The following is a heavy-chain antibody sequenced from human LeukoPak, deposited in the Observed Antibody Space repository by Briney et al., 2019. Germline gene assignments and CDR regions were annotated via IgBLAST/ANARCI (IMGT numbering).Heavy chain of an antibody. CDR1: GGSISIYY. J-gene: IGHJ4*02. CDR3: VRDRELTY. Sequence: SETLSLTCTVSGGSISIYYWSWVRQPPGKGLEWIGYIYNSGSTNYNPSLKSRVTISVDTSKNQFSLKLTSVTAADTAVYYCVRDRELTYWGQGTLVAVSS. CDR2: IYNSGST. D-gene: IGHD1-26*01. V-gene: IGHV4-59*03.